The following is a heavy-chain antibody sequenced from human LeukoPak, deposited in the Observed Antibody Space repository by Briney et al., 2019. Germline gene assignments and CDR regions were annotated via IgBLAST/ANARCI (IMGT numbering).Heavy chain of an antibody. Sequence: GGSLRLSCAASGLIASGDYINWVRRAPGKGLEWGSGLFTDGSTHYANSVKGRFIISTDNSKNTWYLQMSSLRAEDTAVYYCAGASSDGLLPAATSFDFWGQGTLVTVSS. CDR3: AGASSDGLLPAATSFDF. D-gene: IGHD2-2*01. V-gene: IGHV3-66*01. CDR1: GLIASGDY. CDR2: LFTDGST. J-gene: IGHJ4*02.